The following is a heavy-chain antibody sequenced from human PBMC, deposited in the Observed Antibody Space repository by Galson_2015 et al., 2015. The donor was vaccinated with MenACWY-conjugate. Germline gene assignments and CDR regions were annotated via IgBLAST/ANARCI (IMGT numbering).Heavy chain of an antibody. CDR1: GFTVSTNC. Sequence: LRLSCAASGFTVSTNCMSWVRQAPGKGLEWVSIICSGTRTFYADSVKGRFTISGDNSQNTVYLQMNSLRAEDTAMYYCARSGVGFGERWLDPWGQETLVTVSS. CDR3: ARSGVGFGERWLDP. CDR2: ICSGTRT. D-gene: IGHD3-16*01. V-gene: IGHV3-53*01. J-gene: IGHJ5*02.